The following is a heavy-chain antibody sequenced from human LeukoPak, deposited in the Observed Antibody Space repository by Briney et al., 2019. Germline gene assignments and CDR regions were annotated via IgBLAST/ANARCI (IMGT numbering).Heavy chain of an antibody. Sequence: VASVKVSCKASGYTFTGYYMHWVRQAPGQGLEWMGIINPSGGSTSYAQKFQGRVTMTRDMSTSTVYMELSSLRSEDTAVYYCASKGGGYSSWGDYWGQGTLVTVSS. CDR2: INPSGGST. V-gene: IGHV1-46*01. J-gene: IGHJ4*02. CDR3: ASKGGGYSSWGDY. D-gene: IGHD6-6*01. CDR1: GYTFTGYY.